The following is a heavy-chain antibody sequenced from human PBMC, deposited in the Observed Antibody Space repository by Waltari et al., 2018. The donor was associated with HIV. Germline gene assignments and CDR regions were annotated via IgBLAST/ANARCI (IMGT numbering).Heavy chain of an antibody. V-gene: IGHV3-23*01. CDR2: SSVSGDKT. CDR3: VKDTALIRGVIHFYGMDV. Sequence: EVQLLESGGGFVQPGGSLRLACAAYGFHFSTYDLTWVRQAPGKGLELVSLSSVSGDKTYDADSVKGRCTTSRDNSENTRYLQMNSLRSEDTAIYYCVKDTALIRGVIHFYGMDVWGQGTTVTVSS. D-gene: IGHD3-10*01. J-gene: IGHJ6*02. CDR1: GFHFSTYD.